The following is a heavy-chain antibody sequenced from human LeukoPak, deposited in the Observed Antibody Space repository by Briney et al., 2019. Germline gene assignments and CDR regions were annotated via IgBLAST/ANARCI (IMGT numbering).Heavy chain of an antibody. V-gene: IGHV3-23*01. CDR2: ISGSGGST. CDR3: AKSVGGRPAAIEPNFDY. CDR1: GFTFSSYA. D-gene: IGHD2-2*01. J-gene: IGHJ4*02. Sequence: GGSLRLSCAASGFTFSSYAMSWVRQAPGKGLEWVSAISGSGGSTYYADSVKGRFTISRDNSKNTLYLQMNSLRAEDTAVYYCAKSVGGRPAAIEPNFDYWGQGTLVTVSS.